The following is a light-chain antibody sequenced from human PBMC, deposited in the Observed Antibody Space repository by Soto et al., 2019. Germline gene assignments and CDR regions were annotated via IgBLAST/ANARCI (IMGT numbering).Light chain of an antibody. V-gene: IGLV2-14*01. CDR1: SNDIGGYNY. Sequence: QSALTQPASVSGSPGQSITFSCTGTSNDIGGYNYVSWFQHHPDKAPKLIIYEVYDRPSGVSNRFSGSKSGNTASLTISGLQPEDEAYYYCSSYTTNHTRVFGGGTKLTVL. CDR2: EVY. CDR3: SSYTTNHTRV. J-gene: IGLJ3*02.